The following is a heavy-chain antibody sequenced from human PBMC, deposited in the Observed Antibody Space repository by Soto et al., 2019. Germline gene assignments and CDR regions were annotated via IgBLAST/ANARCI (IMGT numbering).Heavy chain of an antibody. V-gene: IGHV4-59*08. CDR2: IYYSGST. CDR3: ASISQYGSGSYYIDY. Sequence: PSETLSLTCTVSGCSISSYYWSWIRQPPGKGLEWIGYIYYSGSTNYNPSLKSRVTISVDTSKNQFSLKLSSVTAADTAVYYCASISQYGSGSYYIDYWGQGTLVTVSS. CDR1: GCSISSYY. D-gene: IGHD3-10*01. J-gene: IGHJ4*02.